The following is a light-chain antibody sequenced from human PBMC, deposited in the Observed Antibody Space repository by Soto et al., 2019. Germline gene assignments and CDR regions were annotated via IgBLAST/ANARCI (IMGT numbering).Light chain of an antibody. CDR1: SSNIGSNS. Sequence: QSVLTQPPSASRTPGQRVTMSCSGSSSNIGSNSVYWYQQLPGTAPRLLIYRDNQRPSGVPDRFSGSKSGTSASLAISGLRSEDEADYYCAAWDDSLSGVVFGGGTKLTVL. CDR3: AAWDDSLSGVV. CDR2: RDN. V-gene: IGLV1-47*02. J-gene: IGLJ2*01.